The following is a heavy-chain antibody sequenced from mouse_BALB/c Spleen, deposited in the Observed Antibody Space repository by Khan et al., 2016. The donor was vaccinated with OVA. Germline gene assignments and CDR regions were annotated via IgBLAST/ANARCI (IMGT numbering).Heavy chain of an antibody. J-gene: IGHJ4*01. Sequence: DLVKPGASVKLSCKASGYTFTSYWINWIKQRPGQGLEWIGRIGPGSSNAYYNDMFKDKATLTVDTSSNTAHIQLSRLSSEDSAVYFGARVNYYGRSCYAIDYWGQGTTVTVSA. D-gene: IGHD1-1*01. CDR2: IGPGSSNA. V-gene: IGHV1S41*01. CDR3: ARVNYYGRSCYAIDY. CDR1: GYTFTSYW.